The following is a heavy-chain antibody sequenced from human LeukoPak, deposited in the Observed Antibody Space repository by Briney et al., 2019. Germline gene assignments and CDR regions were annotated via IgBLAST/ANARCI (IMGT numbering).Heavy chain of an antibody. D-gene: IGHD6-19*01. CDR3: AKGGSWSRGAVASEFDY. CDR2: ISVSGGST. V-gene: IGHV3-23*01. CDR1: GFTFSSNA. J-gene: IGHJ4*02. Sequence: GGSLRLSCAASGFTFSSNAMRWARQAPGKWLEWVSAISVSGGSTYYADSVKGPFTTSRDNTQNTLYLQMNSLRAEDTGAYYCAKGGSWSRGAVASEFDYCGQRALVTVSS.